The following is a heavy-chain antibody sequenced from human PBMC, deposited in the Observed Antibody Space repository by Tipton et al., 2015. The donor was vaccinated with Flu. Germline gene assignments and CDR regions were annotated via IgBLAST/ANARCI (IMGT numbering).Heavy chain of an antibody. CDR3: GRRRHCTNGICYTDYGMDV. CDR2: ISPYNGNT. CDR1: GYTFTSYG. J-gene: IGHJ6*02. Sequence: QLVQSGAEVKKPGASVKVSCKASGYTFTSYGISWVRQAPGQGLEWMGWISPYNGNTNYTQKLQGRVTMTTDTSTSTANMELGSLRSDDTAVFYCGRRRHCTNGICYTDYGMDVWGQGTTVTVSS. D-gene: IGHD2-8*01. V-gene: IGHV1-18*01.